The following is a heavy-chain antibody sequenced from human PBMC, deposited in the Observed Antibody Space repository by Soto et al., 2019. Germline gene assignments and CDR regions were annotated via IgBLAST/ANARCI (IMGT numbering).Heavy chain of an antibody. CDR1: GGSFSGYY. D-gene: IGHD6-13*01. J-gene: IGHJ6*02. Sequence: PSETLSLTXAVYGGSFSGYYWSWIRQPPGKGLEWIGEINHSGSTNYNPSLKSRVTISVDTSKNQFSLKLSSVTAADTAVYYCARARRSSSWYVTSKIYGMDVWGQGTTVTVSS. CDR2: INHSGST. CDR3: ARARRSSSWYVTSKIYGMDV. V-gene: IGHV4-34*01.